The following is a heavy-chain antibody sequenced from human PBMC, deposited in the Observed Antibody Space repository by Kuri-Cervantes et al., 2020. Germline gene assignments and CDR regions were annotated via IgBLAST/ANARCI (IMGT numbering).Heavy chain of an antibody. CDR1: GGSISSSSYY. Sequence: SETLSLTCTVSGGSISSSSYYWAWTRQPPGKGLEWIGSVYYSGHTYYSPSLKSRLTISVDTSKNQFSLKLSSVTAADTAVYYCARVRPDSSSWYGDYWGQGTLVTVSS. CDR2: VYYSGHT. V-gene: IGHV4-39*07. CDR3: ARVRPDSSSWYGDY. J-gene: IGHJ4*02. D-gene: IGHD6-13*01.